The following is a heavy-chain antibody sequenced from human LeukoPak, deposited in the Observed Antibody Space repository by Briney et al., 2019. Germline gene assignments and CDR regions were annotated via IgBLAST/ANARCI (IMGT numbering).Heavy chain of an antibody. V-gene: IGHV4-59*01. D-gene: IGHD5-24*01. J-gene: IGHJ4*02. CDR3: ARARREMATIIFDY. Sequence: PSETLSLTCTVSGGSISSYYWSWIRQPPGKGLEWVWYIYYSGSTNYNPSLKSRVTISVDTSKNQFSLKLSSVTAADTAVYYCARARREMATIIFDYWGQGTLVTVSS. CDR1: GGSISSYY. CDR2: IYYSGST.